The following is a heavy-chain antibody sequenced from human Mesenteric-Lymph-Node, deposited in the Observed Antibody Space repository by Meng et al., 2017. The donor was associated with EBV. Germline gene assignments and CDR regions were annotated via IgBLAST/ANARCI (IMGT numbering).Heavy chain of an antibody. CDR2: VIPVFGSP. V-gene: IGHV1-69*01. Sequence: GQLVQSWPEVTKPGSSVKVSCKASGGSFNTHAINWVRQAPGQGLEWMGGVIPVFGSPFYAQNFQGRVTIAADESTNTVYLHLYSLRSEDTALYYCARGWEITYYFDIWGQGTLVTVSS. CDR3: ARGWEITYYFDI. J-gene: IGHJ4*02. D-gene: IGHD1-14*01. CDR1: GGSFNTHA.